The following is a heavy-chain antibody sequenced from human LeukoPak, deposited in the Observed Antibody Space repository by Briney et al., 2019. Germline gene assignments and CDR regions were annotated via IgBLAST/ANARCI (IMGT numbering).Heavy chain of an antibody. CDR1: GFTVSSNY. J-gene: IGHJ4*02. CDR2: IYSGGST. D-gene: IGHD3-22*01. Sequence: PGGSLRLSCAASGFTVSSNYMSWVRQAPGKGLEWVSVIYSGGSTYYADSVKGRFTISRDNSKNTLYLQMNSLRAEDTAVYYCARENCDSSGYDYWGQGTLVTVSS. CDR3: ARENCDSSGYDY. V-gene: IGHV3-53*01.